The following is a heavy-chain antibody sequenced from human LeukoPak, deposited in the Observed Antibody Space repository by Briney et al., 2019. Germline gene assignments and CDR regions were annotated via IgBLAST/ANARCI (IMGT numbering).Heavy chain of an antibody. CDR2: ISSSSSYI. Sequence: GGSLRLSCAASGFTFSSSAMSWVRQAPGKGLEWVSSISSSSSYIYYADSVKGRFTISRDNAKNSLYLQMNSLRAEDTAVYYCARDASPSAVATLANWGQGTLVTVSS. V-gene: IGHV3-21*01. CDR3: ARDASPSAVATLAN. D-gene: IGHD5-12*01. CDR1: GFTFSSSA. J-gene: IGHJ4*02.